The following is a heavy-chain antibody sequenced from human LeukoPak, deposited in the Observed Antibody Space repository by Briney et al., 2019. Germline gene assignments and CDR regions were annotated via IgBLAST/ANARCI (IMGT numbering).Heavy chain of an antibody. Sequence: GGSLRLSCAASGFTFSSYWMHWVRHAPGKGLVWVPRINSDGSSTSYADSVKGRFTISRDNAKNTLYLQMNSLRAEDTAVYYCARVWSDYSLYYYYGMDVWGQGTTVTVSS. CDR1: GFTFSSYW. V-gene: IGHV3-74*01. D-gene: IGHD3-3*01. J-gene: IGHJ6*02. CDR3: ARVWSDYSLYYYYGMDV. CDR2: INSDGSST.